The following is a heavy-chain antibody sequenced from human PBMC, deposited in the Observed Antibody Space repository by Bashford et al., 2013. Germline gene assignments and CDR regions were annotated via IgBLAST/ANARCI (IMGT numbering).Heavy chain of an antibody. CDR1: GYSFTSYW. J-gene: IGHJ6*03. D-gene: IGHD6-13*01. Sequence: GESLKISCKGSGYSFTSYWIGWVRQMPGKGLEWMGIIYPGDSDTRYSPSFQGQVTISADKSISTAYLQWSSLKASDTAMYYCARRGIAAADLGYYYMDVWGKGTTVTVSS. CDR3: ARRGIAAADLGYYYMDV. CDR2: IYPGDSDT. V-gene: IGHV5-51*01.